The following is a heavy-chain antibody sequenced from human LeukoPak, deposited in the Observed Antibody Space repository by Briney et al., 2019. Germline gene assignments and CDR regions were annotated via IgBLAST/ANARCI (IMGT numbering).Heavy chain of an antibody. D-gene: IGHD6-13*01. V-gene: IGHV1-69*05. CDR2: ITPIFGTA. CDR1: GGTFSSYA. J-gene: IGHJ4*02. CDR3: ARAGEYSSSWYETTYFDY. Sequence: GASVKVSCKASGGTFSSYATSWVRQAPGQGLEWMGGITPIFGTANYAQKFQGRVTITTDESTSTAYMELSSLRSEDTAVYYCARAGEYSSSWYETTYFDYWGQGTLVTVSS.